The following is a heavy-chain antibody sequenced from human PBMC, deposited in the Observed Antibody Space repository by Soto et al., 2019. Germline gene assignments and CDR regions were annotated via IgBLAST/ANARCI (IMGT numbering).Heavy chain of an antibody. V-gene: IGHV3-21*04. Sequence: GGSLRLSCAASGFTFGSYSMNWVRQAPGKGLEWVSSISSSSSYIYYADSVKGRFTISRDNAKNSLYLQMNSLRTEDTALYYCAKDIQSTVEPKDYYYGMDVWGQGTTVTVSS. CDR2: ISSSSSYI. D-gene: IGHD6-19*01. CDR3: AKDIQSTVEPKDYYYGMDV. CDR1: GFTFGSYS. J-gene: IGHJ6*02.